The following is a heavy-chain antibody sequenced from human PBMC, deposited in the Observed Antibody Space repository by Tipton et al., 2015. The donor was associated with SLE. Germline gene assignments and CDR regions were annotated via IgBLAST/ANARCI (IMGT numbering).Heavy chain of an antibody. D-gene: IGHD4-23*01. CDR2: IYYSGST. CDR3: ARGYGGGGAFDI. Sequence: TLSLTCTVSGGSISSYYWSWIRQPPGKGLEWIGYIYYSGSTNYNPSLKSRVTISVDTSKNQFSLKLSSVTAADTAVYYRARGYGGGGAFDIWGQGTMVTVSS. V-gene: IGHV4-59*01. J-gene: IGHJ3*02. CDR1: GGSISSYY.